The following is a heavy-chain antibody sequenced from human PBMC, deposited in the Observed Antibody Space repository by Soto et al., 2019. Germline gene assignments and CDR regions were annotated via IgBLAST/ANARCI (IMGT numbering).Heavy chain of an antibody. D-gene: IGHD2-15*01. J-gene: IGHJ5*02. CDR2: IHYGGNT. CDR3: ARGPVVVAASLGNNWIDP. V-gene: IGHV4-59*01. CDR1: GGSISGYY. Sequence: QVQLQESGPGLVKPSETLSLTCTVSGGSISGYYWSWIRQPPGKGLEWIGYIHYGGNTDYNPSLKSRVTISVDTSKNQFSLILTSMTAADTAVYYCARGPVVVAASLGNNWIDPWGQGTLVTVSS.